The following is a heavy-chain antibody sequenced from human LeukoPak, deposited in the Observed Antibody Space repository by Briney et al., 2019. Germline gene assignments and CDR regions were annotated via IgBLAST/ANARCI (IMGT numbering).Heavy chain of an antibody. Sequence: PSETLSLTCTVSGGSISSYYWSWIRQPPGKGLEWIGYIYYSGSPNYNPSLKSRVTISVDTSKNQFSLKLSSVTAADTAVYYCARDRCCSCSSEYWGQGALVTVSS. J-gene: IGHJ4*02. CDR1: GGSISSYY. CDR3: ARDRCCSCSSEY. D-gene: IGHD2-15*01. V-gene: IGHV4-59*01. CDR2: IYYSGSP.